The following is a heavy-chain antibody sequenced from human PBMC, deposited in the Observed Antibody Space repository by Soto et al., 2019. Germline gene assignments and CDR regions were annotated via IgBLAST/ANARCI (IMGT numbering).Heavy chain of an antibody. Sequence: QVQLQESGPGLVKPSQTLSLTCTVSGDSISSGDYYWSWIRQPPGKGLEWIGYIYYSGSTYYNPYLKSRVTISVDTSKNHFSLKLSPVTAADTAVYYSASSSYVYTFYDYWRQGTLVTVSS. J-gene: IGHJ4*02. CDR3: ASSSYVYTFYDY. CDR2: IYYSGST. CDR1: GDSISSGDYY. D-gene: IGHD5-18*01. V-gene: IGHV4-30-4*01.